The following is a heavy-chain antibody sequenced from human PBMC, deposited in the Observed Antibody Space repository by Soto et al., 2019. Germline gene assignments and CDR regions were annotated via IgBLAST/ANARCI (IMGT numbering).Heavy chain of an antibody. V-gene: IGHV1-18*01. D-gene: IGHD3-16*01. CDR1: GYSFTRYG. Sequence: QVQLVQSGAEVKNPGASVKVSCKASGYSFTRYGIGWARQAPGQGLEWMGWINAYNANTNYAQNLQGRLTLTTDTSTTPAYMELRSLRSNDTAIYYCAMVDVYVTPSPQDVWGQGTTVTVSS. J-gene: IGHJ6*02. CDR3: AMVDVYVTPSPQDV. CDR2: INAYNANT.